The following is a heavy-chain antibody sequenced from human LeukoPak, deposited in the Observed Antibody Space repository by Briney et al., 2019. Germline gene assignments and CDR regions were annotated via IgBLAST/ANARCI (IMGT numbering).Heavy chain of an antibody. CDR1: GFTFGDYA. CDR3: TAGDWFY. J-gene: IGHJ4*02. Sequence: PGGSLRLSCTASGFTFGDYAMSWVRQAPGKGLEWVGFIRSKAYGGTTEYAASVKGRFTISRDDSKSIAYLQMNSLKTEDTAVYYCTAGDWFYWGQGTLVTVSS. CDR2: IRSKAYGGTT. D-gene: IGHD2-21*02. V-gene: IGHV3-49*04.